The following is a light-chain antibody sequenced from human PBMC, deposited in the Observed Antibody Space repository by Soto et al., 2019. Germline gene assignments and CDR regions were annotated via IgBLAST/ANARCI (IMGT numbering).Light chain of an antibody. J-gene: IGKJ4*01. CDR2: GAS. CDR3: HHYGISP. Sequence: EIVLTQSPGTLSLSPGERATLSCRASQSVSSNYLAWYQQKPGQAPRLLIFGASSRVTGIPDRFSGSGSGTEFTLTISRLEPEEFAVYYCHHYGISPFGGGTKVEIK. CDR1: QSVSSNY. V-gene: IGKV3-20*01.